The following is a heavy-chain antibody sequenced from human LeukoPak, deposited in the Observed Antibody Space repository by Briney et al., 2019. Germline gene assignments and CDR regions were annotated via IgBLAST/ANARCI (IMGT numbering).Heavy chain of an antibody. CDR1: GFTFSTCG. Sequence: GGSLRLSCTASGFTFSTCGMYWVRQAPGKGLEWAALIWYDGSQKYYADSVKGRFTISRGNSKNTLYLQMNSLRVEGTAIYYCAKGMFWTGYSEYFDPWGQGVLVTVSS. CDR3: AKGMFWTGYSEYFDP. CDR2: IWYDGSQK. V-gene: IGHV3-33*06. J-gene: IGHJ4*02. D-gene: IGHD3/OR15-3a*01.